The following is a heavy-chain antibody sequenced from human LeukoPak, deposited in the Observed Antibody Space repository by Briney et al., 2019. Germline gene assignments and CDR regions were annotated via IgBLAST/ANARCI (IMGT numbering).Heavy chain of an antibody. J-gene: IGHJ3*02. CDR2: IYYSGST. CDR1: GGSISSSSYY. V-gene: IGHV4-39*01. D-gene: IGHD3-3*01. CDR3: ARQYYDFWSRYWPVGAFDI. Sequence: SETLSLTCTVSGGSISSSSYYWGWIRQPPGKGLEWIGSIYYSGSTYYNPSLKSRVTISVDTSKNQFSLKLSSVTAADTAVYYCARQYYDFWSRYWPVGAFDIWGQGTMVTVSS.